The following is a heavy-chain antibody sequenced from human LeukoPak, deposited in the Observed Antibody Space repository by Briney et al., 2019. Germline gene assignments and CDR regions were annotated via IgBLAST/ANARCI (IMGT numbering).Heavy chain of an antibody. V-gene: IGHV3-7*01. CDR2: IKQDGSEK. CDR3: ARVGMATMDYFDY. J-gene: IGHJ4*02. D-gene: IGHD5-24*01. Sequence: GGSLRLSCEASGFTFGSYWMSWVRQAPGKGLEWVANIKQDGSEKYYVDSVKGRFTISRDNAKNSLYLQMNSLRAEDTAVYYCARVGMATMDYFDYWGQGTLVTVSS. CDR1: GFTFGSYW.